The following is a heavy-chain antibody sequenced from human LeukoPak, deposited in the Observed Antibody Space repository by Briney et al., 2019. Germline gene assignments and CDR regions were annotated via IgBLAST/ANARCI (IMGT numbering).Heavy chain of an antibody. D-gene: IGHD3-10*01. CDR1: GGSISIIRYY. Sequence: PSETLSLTCTVSGGSISIIRYYWGWIRQPPGKGLEWIGSIYYSGSTYYNPSLKSRVTISVDTSKNQFSLKLSSVTAADTAVYYWARHYPYYYGSGSYWDYWGQGTLVTVSS. CDR3: ARHYPYYYGSGSYWDY. V-gene: IGHV4-39*01. CDR2: IYYSGST. J-gene: IGHJ4*02.